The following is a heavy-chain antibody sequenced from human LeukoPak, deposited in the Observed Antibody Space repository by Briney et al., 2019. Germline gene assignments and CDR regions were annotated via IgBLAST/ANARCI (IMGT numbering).Heavy chain of an antibody. CDR2: ISGSGGST. D-gene: IGHD4-17*01. J-gene: IGHJ1*01. V-gene: IGHV3-23*01. CDR3: AKAEDYGDYKGAEYLQH. Sequence: GGSLRLSCAASGFTFSSYAMSWVRQAPGKGLEWVSAISGSGGSTYYADSVKGRFTISRDNSKNTLYLQMNSLRAEDTAVYYCAKAEDYGDYKGAEYLQHWGQGTLVTVSS. CDR1: GFTFSSYA.